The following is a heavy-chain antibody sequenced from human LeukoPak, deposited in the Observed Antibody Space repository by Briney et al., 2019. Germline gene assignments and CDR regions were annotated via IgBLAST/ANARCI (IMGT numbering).Heavy chain of an antibody. CDR3: AKEGGSYYDYYYGMDV. CDR2: ISYDGSNE. J-gene: IGHJ6*02. D-gene: IGHD1-26*01. Sequence: GRSLRLSCGASGFTFSSYDMHGVRQAPGKGLEWVAIISYDGSNEYYADSVKGRFTISRDNSKNTLYLQMNSLRTEDTAVYYCAKEGGSYYDYYYGMDVWGQGTTVTVSS. CDR1: GFTFSSYD. V-gene: IGHV3-30*18.